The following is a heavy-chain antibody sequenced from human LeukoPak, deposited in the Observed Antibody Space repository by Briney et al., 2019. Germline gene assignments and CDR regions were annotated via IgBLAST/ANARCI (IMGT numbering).Heavy chain of an antibody. CDR2: MSPNSGDT. D-gene: IGHD3-3*01. V-gene: IGHV1-8*01. CDR1: GYTFTSYD. CDR3: ARDYDFWSGYYNLDY. Sequence: GASVKVSCKASGYTFTSYDINWVRQATGQGLEWMGWMSPNSGDTGYAQKFQGRVTMTRNTSISTAYLGLSSLRSEDTAVYYCARDYDFWSGYYNLDYWGQGTLVTVSS. J-gene: IGHJ4*02.